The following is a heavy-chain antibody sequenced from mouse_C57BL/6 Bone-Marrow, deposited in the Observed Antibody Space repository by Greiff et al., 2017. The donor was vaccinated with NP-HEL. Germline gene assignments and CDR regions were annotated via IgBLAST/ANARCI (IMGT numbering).Heavy chain of an antibody. Sequence: EVQLQQSGAELVRPGASVKLSCTASGFNIKDDYMHWVKQRPEQGLEWIGWIDPENGDTEYASKFQGKATITADTSSNTAYLQLSSLPSEDTAVYYCTTGGYDEWYFDVWGTGTTVTVSS. J-gene: IGHJ1*03. CDR1: GFNIKDDY. CDR3: TTGGYDEWYFDV. D-gene: IGHD2-2*01. CDR2: IDPENGDT. V-gene: IGHV14-4*01.